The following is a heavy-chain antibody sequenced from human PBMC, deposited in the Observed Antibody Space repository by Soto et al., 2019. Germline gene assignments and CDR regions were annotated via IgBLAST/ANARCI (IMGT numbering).Heavy chain of an antibody. V-gene: IGHV3-23*01. CDR1: GFTFSNYA. D-gene: IGHD6-25*01. CDR3: AKFFVETGSNSGWPWSFHY. CDR2: ISGSGGTT. Sequence: EVQLLESGGGLVQPGRSLRLSCAASGFTFSNYAMSWVRQAPGQGLDWVSAISGSGGTTYYADSVKGRFTISRNNSTNTLFLQMNSLRAEDAAVYYCAKFFVETGSNSGWPWSFHYGGQGTLVTVSS. J-gene: IGHJ4*02.